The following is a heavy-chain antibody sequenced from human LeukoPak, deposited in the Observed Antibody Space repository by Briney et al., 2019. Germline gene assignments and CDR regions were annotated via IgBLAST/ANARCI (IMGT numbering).Heavy chain of an antibody. CDR1: GFTFSSYA. Sequence: GGSLRLSCAASGFTFSSYAMSRVRQAPGKGLEWVSAISGSGGSTYYADSVKGRFTISRDNSKNTLYLQMNSLRAEDTAVYYCAKDECSSTSCYGHYYYGMDVWGKGTTVTVSS. V-gene: IGHV3-23*01. CDR2: ISGSGGST. CDR3: AKDECSSTSCYGHYYYGMDV. J-gene: IGHJ6*04. D-gene: IGHD2-2*01.